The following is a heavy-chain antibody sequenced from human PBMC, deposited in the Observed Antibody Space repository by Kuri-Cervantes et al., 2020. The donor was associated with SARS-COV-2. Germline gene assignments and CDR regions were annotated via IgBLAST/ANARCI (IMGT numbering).Heavy chain of an antibody. Sequence: GGSLRLSCAASGFTFSSYAMSWVRQAPGKGLEWVSVIYSGGSSTYYADSVKGRFTISRDNSKNTLYLQMNSLRAEDTAVYYCAGATVTTYWGTYYFDYWGQGTLVTVSS. CDR1: GFTFSSYA. J-gene: IGHJ4*02. D-gene: IGHD4-17*01. CDR2: IYSGGSST. V-gene: IGHV3-23*03. CDR3: AGATVTTYWGTYYFDY.